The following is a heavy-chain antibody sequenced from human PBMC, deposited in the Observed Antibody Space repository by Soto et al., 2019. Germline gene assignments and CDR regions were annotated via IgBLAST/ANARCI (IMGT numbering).Heavy chain of an antibody. CDR3: ARVRKYFYDSGGIFDY. D-gene: IGHD3-22*01. J-gene: IGHJ4*02. CDR1: GGSFSAYY. Sequence: QVQLQQWGAGLLKPSETLSLTCAVYGGSFSAYYWSWIRQPPGKGLEWIGEINHSGNTNYTPSLKSRVTISVDTSKNHFSLNLSSVTAADTAVYYCARVRKYFYDSGGIFDYWGQGTLVTVSS. V-gene: IGHV4-34*01. CDR2: INHSGNT.